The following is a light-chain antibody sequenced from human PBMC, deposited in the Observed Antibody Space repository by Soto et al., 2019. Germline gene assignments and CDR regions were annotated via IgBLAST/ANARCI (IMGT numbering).Light chain of an antibody. CDR1: QSISSW. CDR3: QQYNSYPET. Sequence: DIQMTQSPSTLSASVGDRVTITCRASQSISSWLAWYQQKPGKAPKLLIYKASSLESGVPSRFNGSGSGTEFTLTISSLQPDDFATYYCQQYNSYPETFGQGTKVEIK. CDR2: KAS. V-gene: IGKV1-5*03. J-gene: IGKJ1*01.